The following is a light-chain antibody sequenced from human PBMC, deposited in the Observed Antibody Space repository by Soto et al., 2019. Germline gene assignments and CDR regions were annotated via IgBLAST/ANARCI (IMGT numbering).Light chain of an antibody. CDR1: SSDVGGYNY. Sequence: QSVLTQPASVSGSPGQWIAISCTGTSSDVGGYNYVSWYQHHPGKAPKLMIYDVSNRPSGVSNRFSGSKSGNTASLTISGLQAEDEADFYCSSYTSSSTLSYVFGNGTKVTVL. J-gene: IGLJ1*01. CDR2: DVS. CDR3: SSYTSSSTLSYV. V-gene: IGLV2-14*03.